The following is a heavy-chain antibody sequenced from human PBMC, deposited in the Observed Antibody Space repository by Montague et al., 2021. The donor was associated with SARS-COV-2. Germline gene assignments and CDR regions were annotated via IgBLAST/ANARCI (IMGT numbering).Heavy chain of an antibody. Sequence: CAISGDSVSSNSGAWNWIRLSPSRGLEWLGRTYYRSKWYVDYAGSVRSRITINPDTSKNQFSLQMSFVTPDDTAVYYCARSKLLRSGYSSGWYGPGWFDPWGQGAPVTVSS. V-gene: IGHV6-1*01. CDR2: TYYRSKWYV. CDR1: GDSVSSNSGA. J-gene: IGHJ5*02. D-gene: IGHD6-19*01. CDR3: ARSKLLRSGYSSGWYGPGWFDP.